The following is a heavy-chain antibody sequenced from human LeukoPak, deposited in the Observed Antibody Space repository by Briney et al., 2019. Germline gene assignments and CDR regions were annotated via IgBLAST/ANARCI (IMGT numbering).Heavy chain of an antibody. Sequence: GESLKISFQGFGYSFTNYWIGLGRQMSGKGIEWMGVIYPRDSRIRYNPSFQGQLTISVDQSISTTYLQWVSLKASDSAIYYCACRDLTSTWSFPWGQGTLVTVSS. V-gene: IGHV5-51*01. J-gene: IGHJ5*02. CDR1: GYSFTNYW. D-gene: IGHD6-13*01. CDR2: IYPRDSRI. CDR3: ACRDLTSTWSFP.